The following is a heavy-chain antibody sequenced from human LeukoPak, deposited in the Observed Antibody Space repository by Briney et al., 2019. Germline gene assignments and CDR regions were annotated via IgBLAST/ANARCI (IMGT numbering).Heavy chain of an antibody. CDR3: ARGPFDY. Sequence: SETLSLTCAVYGGSFSDYYWSWIRQPPGKGLEWIGEINHSGSTNYNPSLKSRVTISVDTSKNQFSLKLSSVTAADTAVYYCARGPFDYWGQGTLVTVSS. CDR2: INHSGST. J-gene: IGHJ4*02. V-gene: IGHV4-34*01. CDR1: GGSFSDYY.